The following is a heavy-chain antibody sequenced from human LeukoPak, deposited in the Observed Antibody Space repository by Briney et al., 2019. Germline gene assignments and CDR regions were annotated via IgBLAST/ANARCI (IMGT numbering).Heavy chain of an antibody. V-gene: IGHV3-74*01. Sequence: PGGSLSLSCAASGFTFSSYWMHWVRQAPGKGLVWVSRINSDGSSTSYADSVKGRFTITRDNTKTVLYLKMNSLRAEDTAVYYCARGNKAVAGYHFDYWGQGTLVTVSS. CDR1: GFTFSSYW. D-gene: IGHD6-19*01. CDR3: ARGNKAVAGYHFDY. J-gene: IGHJ4*02. CDR2: INSDGSST.